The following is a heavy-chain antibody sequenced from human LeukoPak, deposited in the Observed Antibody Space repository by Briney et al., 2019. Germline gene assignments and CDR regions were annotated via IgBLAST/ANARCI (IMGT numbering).Heavy chain of an antibody. D-gene: IGHD2-2*01. CDR1: GYTFTGYY. J-gene: IGHJ4*02. CDR2: INPNSGGT. V-gene: IGHV1-2*02. Sequence: ASVKVSCKASGYTFTGYYMHWVRQAPGQRLEWMGWINPNSGGTNYAQKFQGRVTMTRDTSISTAYMELRSLRSDDTAVYYCARDVGGPIVVPASPGLTTGARGAGLDYWGQGTLVTVSS. CDR3: ARDVGGPIVVPASPGLTTGARGAGLDY.